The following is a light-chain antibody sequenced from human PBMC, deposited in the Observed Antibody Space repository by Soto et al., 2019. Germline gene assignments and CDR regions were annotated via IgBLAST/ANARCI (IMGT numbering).Light chain of an antibody. CDR3: QQYSTWPPRYT. V-gene: IGKV3-15*01. CDR2: RAS. J-gene: IGKJ2*01. Sequence: EIVMTQSPATLSVSPGGRATLSCRASQSLGSYLAWYQQRPGQPPRLLIYRASTRATDIPARFSGSGSGTEFSLTISSLQSEDFAVYYCQQYSTWPPRYTFGQGTKLEI. CDR1: QSLGSY.